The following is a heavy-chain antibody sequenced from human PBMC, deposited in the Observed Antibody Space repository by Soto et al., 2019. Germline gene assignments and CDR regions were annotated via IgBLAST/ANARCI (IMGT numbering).Heavy chain of an antibody. D-gene: IGHD6-6*01. V-gene: IGHV3-30-3*01. CDR1: GFTFSSYA. Sequence: QVQLVESGGGVVQPGRSLRLSCAASGFTFSSYAMHWVRQAPGKGLEWVAVISYDGSNKYYADSVKGRFTISRDNSKNTLYLQMNSLRAEDTAVYYCARDQEGYISSFRPGSFDYWGQGTLVTVSS. CDR2: ISYDGSNK. CDR3: ARDQEGYISSFRPGSFDY. J-gene: IGHJ4*02.